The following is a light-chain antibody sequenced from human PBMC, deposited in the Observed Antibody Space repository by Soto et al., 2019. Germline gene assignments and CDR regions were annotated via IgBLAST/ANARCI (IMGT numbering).Light chain of an antibody. CDR2: GAS. CDR1: PEIIGSS. J-gene: IGKJ2*01. CDR3: QQYGTLPET. Sequence: EIVLTQSPGTLSLSPGERATLSCRASPEIIGSSLAWYQWKPGQAPRLLIFGASTRAIGVADRFIGSGSGTDFTLTISRLEPEDFALYFCQQYGTLPETFGQGTKLEI. V-gene: IGKV3-20*01.